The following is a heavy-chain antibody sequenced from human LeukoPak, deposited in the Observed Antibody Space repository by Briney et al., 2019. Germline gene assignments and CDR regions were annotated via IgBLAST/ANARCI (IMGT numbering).Heavy chain of an antibody. V-gene: IGHV3-23*01. D-gene: IGHD3-22*01. CDR3: AKTRYYYDSSGKRGGDAFDI. CDR2: ISGSGGST. Sequence: PGGSLRLSCAASGFTFSSYEMNWVRQAPGKGLEWVSAISGSGGSTYYADSVKGRFTISRDNSKDTLYLQMNSLRAEDTAVYYCAKTRYYYDSSGKRGGDAFDIWGQGTMVTVSS. J-gene: IGHJ3*02. CDR1: GFTFSSYE.